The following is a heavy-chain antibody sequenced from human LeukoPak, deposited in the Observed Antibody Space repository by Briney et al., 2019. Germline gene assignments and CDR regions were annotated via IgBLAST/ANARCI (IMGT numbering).Heavy chain of an antibody. CDR1: GFTFDDYG. CDR3: VKGNLGSTTGGGDY. D-gene: IGHD1-26*01. Sequence: GGSLRLSCAASGFTFDDYGMSWVRQAPGKGLEWVSGINWNGGSTGYADSVKGRFTISRDNAKNSLFLQMNSLRPEDTALYYCVKGNLGSTTGGGDYWGQGTLVTVSS. V-gene: IGHV3-20*04. J-gene: IGHJ4*02. CDR2: INWNGGST.